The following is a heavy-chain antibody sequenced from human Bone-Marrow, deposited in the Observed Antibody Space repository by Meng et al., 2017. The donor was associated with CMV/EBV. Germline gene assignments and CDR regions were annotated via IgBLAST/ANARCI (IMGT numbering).Heavy chain of an antibody. D-gene: IGHD2-21*01. CDR2: IYYSGST. CDR1: GGSVSSNSYY. V-gene: IGHV4-61*01. Sequence: GSLRLSCTVSGGSVSSNSYYWSWIRQPPGKGLEWIGYIYYSGSTNYNPSLKSRVTISVDTSKNQFSLKLSSVTAADTAVYYCAREYCGGDCYFGGWFDPWGQGTLVTVSS. CDR3: AREYCGGDCYFGGWFDP. J-gene: IGHJ5*02.